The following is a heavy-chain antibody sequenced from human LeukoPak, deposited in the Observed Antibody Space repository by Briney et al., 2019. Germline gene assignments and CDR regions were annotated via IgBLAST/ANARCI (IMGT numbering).Heavy chain of an antibody. CDR1: GFTFDDYA. D-gene: IGHD6-6*01. CDR3: AKDRGSSSNECYFDY. V-gene: IGHV3-9*01. CDR2: ISWNSGSI. J-gene: IGHJ4*02. Sequence: GRSLRLSCAASGFTFDDYAMHWVRQAPGEGLGWVSGISWNSGSIGYADSVKGRFTISRDNAKNSLYLQMNSLRAEDTALYYCAKDRGSSSNECYFDYWGQGTLVTVSS.